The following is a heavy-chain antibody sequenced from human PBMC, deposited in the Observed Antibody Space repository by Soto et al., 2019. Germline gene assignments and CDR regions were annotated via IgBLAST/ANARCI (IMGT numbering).Heavy chain of an antibody. CDR1: GGSISSSSFH. CDR3: ARHNYGSGSTYFDY. J-gene: IGHJ4*02. CDR2: IYYSGST. Sequence: SETLSLTCTVSGGSISSSSFHWGWIRQPPGKGLEWIGYIYYSGSTFYAPSLRSRVTISADTSNNHFSLKLNSMTAADTAVYYCARHNYGSGSTYFDYWGQGTLVTVSS. V-gene: IGHV4-39*01. D-gene: IGHD3-10*01.